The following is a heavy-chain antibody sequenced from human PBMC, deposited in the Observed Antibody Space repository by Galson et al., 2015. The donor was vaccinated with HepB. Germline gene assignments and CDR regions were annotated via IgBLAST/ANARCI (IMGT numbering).Heavy chain of an antibody. CDR2: ISSSSSYT. CDR3: ARGSGDGDAFDI. J-gene: IGHJ3*02. V-gene: IGHV3-11*06. Sequence: SLRLSCAASGFTFSDYYMSWIRQAPGKGLEWVSYISSSSSYTNYADSVKGRFTISRDNAKNSLYLQMNSLRAEDTAVYYCARGSGDGDAFDIWGQGTMVTVSS. D-gene: IGHD5-24*01. CDR1: GFTFSDYY.